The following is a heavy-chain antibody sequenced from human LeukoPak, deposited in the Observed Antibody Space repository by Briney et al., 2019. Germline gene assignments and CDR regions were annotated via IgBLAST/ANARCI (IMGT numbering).Heavy chain of an antibody. CDR2: MNPNSGNT. V-gene: IGHV1-8*01. Sequence: ASVKVSCKASGYTFTSYDINWVRQATGQGLEWMGWMNPNSGNTGYAQKLQGRVTMTRNTPISTAHMELSSLRSEDTAVYYCARERSYPTDYYYYGMDVWGQGTTVTVSS. J-gene: IGHJ6*02. CDR3: ARERSYPTDYYYYGMDV. D-gene: IGHD3-16*02. CDR1: GYTFTSYD.